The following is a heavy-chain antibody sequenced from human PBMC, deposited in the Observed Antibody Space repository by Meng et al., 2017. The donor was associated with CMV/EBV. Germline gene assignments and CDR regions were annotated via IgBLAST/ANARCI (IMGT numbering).Heavy chain of an antibody. V-gene: IGHV4-34*01. D-gene: IGHD2-2*01. CDR1: GGSFSGYY. Sequence: GSLRLSCAVYGGSFSGYYWSWIRQPPGKGLEWIGEINHSGSTNYNPSLKSRVTISVDTSKNQFFLKLSSVTAADTAVYYCARKAQDCSSTSCYPFDIWGQGTMVTVSS. J-gene: IGHJ3*02. CDR3: ARKAQDCSSTSCYPFDI. CDR2: INHSGST.